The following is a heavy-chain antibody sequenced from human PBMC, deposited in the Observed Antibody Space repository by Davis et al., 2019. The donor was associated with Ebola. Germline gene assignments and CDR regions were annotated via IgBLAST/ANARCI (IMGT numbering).Heavy chain of an antibody. J-gene: IGHJ4*02. CDR2: INPSGGST. Sequence: ASVKVSCKASGYTFTSYYMHWVRQAPGQGLEWMGIINPSGGSTSYAQKFQGRVTMTRDTSTSTVYMELSSLRSEDTAVYYCARAPRLYDSSGHQDYWGQGILVTVSS. CDR1: GYTFTSYY. D-gene: IGHD3-22*01. V-gene: IGHV1-46*01. CDR3: ARAPRLYDSSGHQDY.